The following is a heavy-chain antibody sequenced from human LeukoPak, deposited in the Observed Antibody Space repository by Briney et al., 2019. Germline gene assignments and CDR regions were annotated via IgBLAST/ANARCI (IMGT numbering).Heavy chain of an antibody. D-gene: IGHD3-22*01. CDR3: ARDGYYDSSNDFDY. V-gene: IGHV3-21*01. CDR1: GFTFRSYS. CDR2: ISSTYSYI. Sequence: GGSLRLSCAASGFTFRSYSMNWVRQAPGKGLEWVSSISSTYSYIYYADSVKGRFTISRDNAKNSLYLQMNSLRAEDTAVYYCARDGYYDSSNDFDYWGQGTLVTVSS. J-gene: IGHJ4*02.